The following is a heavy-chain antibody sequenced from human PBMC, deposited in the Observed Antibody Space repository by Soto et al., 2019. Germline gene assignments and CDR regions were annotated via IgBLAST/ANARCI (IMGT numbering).Heavy chain of an antibody. Sequence: SETLSLTCTVSGGSISSGGYYWSWIRQHPGKGLEWIGYIYYSGSTYYNPSLKSRVTISVETSKNQFSLKLSSVTAADTAVYYCAREGGATVTTSYWGQGTLVTVSS. D-gene: IGHD4-17*01. CDR3: AREGGATVTTSY. V-gene: IGHV4-31*03. CDR1: GGSISSGGYY. J-gene: IGHJ4*02. CDR2: IYYSGST.